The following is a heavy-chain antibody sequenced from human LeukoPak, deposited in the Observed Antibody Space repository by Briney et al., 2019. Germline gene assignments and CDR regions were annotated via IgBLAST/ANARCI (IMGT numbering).Heavy chain of an antibody. Sequence: GGSLRLSCAASGFTFSSYAMNWVRQAPGKGLEWVSGIGGSGGSTYYADSVKGRFTNSRDNSKNTVYLQMNSLRAEDTAVYYCAKVLSGSQDYWGQGTLVTVFS. D-gene: IGHD1-26*01. CDR2: IGGSGGST. CDR3: AKVLSGSQDY. J-gene: IGHJ4*02. CDR1: GFTFSSYA. V-gene: IGHV3-23*01.